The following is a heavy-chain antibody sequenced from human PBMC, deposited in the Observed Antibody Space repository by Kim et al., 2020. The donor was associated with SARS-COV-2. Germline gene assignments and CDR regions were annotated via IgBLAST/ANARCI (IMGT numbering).Heavy chain of an antibody. D-gene: IGHD3-9*01. J-gene: IGHJ4*02. CDR3: AKVAKWGVYDILTGYYRPFDY. V-gene: IGHV3-23*01. Sequence: RFHISRDNSKNTLFLQMNSLRAEDTAVYYCAKVAKWGVYDILTGYYRPFDYWGQGTLVTVSS.